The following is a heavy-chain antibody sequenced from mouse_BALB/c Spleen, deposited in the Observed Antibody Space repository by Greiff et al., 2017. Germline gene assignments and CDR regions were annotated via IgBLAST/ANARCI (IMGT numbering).Heavy chain of an antibody. J-gene: IGHJ4*01. CDR2: INPSSGYT. V-gene: IGHV1-4*01. CDR1: GYTFTSYT. CDR3: ARSRGAGAMDY. Sequence: VQLQQSGAELARPGASVKMSCKASGYTFTSYTMHWVKQRPGQGLEWIGYINPSSGYTNYNQKFKDKATLTADKSSSTAYMQLSSLTSEDSAVYYCARSRGAGAMDYWGQGTSVTVSS.